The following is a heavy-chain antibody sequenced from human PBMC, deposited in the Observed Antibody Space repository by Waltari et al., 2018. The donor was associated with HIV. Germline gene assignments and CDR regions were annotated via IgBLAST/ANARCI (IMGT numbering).Heavy chain of an antibody. V-gene: IGHV1-8*01. Sequence: QVQLVQSGAEVKKPGASVKVSCKASGHICSTYDINWFRQAIGQGLEWMGWMNPNGGNTGYAQKFQGRVNMARNSSIRTDYMELSSLRSDDTAVYYCSRGLHCTATSCLLYHGMDVWGQGTAVSVSS. CDR3: SRGLHCTATSCLLYHGMDV. D-gene: IGHD2-2*01. CDR1: GHICSTYD. J-gene: IGHJ6*02. CDR2: MNPNGGNT.